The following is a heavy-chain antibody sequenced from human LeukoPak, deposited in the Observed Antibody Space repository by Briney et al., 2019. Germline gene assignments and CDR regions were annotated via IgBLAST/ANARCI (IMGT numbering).Heavy chain of an antibody. V-gene: IGHV1-18*01. CDR2: ISDYNGNT. J-gene: IGHJ5*02. Sequence: ASVKVSCKASGYTFTSYGISWVRQAPGQGLEWMGWISDYNGNTNYAQKLQGRVTMTTDTSTSTDYKELRSLRSDDTAVYYCARDLYRDSLPVSWFDPWGQGTLVTVSS. D-gene: IGHD4-11*01. CDR1: GYTFTSYG. CDR3: ARDLYRDSLPVSWFDP.